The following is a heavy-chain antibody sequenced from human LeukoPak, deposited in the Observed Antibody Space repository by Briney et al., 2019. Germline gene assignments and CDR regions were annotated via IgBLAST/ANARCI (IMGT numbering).Heavy chain of an antibody. Sequence: SETLSLTCTVSGGSISSSSYYWGWIRQPPGKGLEWIGSIYYSGSTYYNPSLKSRVTISVDTSKNQFSLKLSSVTAADTAVYYCARHDVDTAMVADWGQGTLVTVSS. CDR3: ARHDVDTAMVAD. J-gene: IGHJ4*02. D-gene: IGHD5-18*01. CDR2: IYYSGST. V-gene: IGHV4-39*01. CDR1: GGSISSSSYY.